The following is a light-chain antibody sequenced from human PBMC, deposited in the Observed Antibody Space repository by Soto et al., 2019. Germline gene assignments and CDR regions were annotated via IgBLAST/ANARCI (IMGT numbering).Light chain of an antibody. Sequence: EIVLTQSPATLSLSPGERATLSCRASQNIASYLGWYQRKPGQPPRLLIYDASNRATDIPPRFSGSGSGTDFTLTVSSLEPEDFAVYYCQQYGSSSTWTFGQGTKVDIK. CDR1: QNIASY. J-gene: IGKJ1*01. V-gene: IGKV3-11*01. CDR3: QQYGSSSTWT. CDR2: DAS.